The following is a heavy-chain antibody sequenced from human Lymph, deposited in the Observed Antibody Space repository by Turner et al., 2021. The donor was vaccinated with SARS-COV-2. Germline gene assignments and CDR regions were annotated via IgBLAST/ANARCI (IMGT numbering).Heavy chain of an antibody. D-gene: IGHD1-1*01. V-gene: IGHV1-69*10. CDR3: ARDATGPLGY. CDR1: GGTSSTYA. CDR2: TIPIFGIA. J-gene: IGHJ4*02. Sequence: VQRVQSGAEVKKPGSSVTVYCKASGGTSSTYAISWVRQATGQGLELLGGTIPIFGIANYAQKFQGRVTITADKFTSTAYMELSSLRSEDTAVYYCARDATGPLGYWGRGTLFTVSS.